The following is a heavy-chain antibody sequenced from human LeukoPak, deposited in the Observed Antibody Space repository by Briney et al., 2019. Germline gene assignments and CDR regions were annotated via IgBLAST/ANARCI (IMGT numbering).Heavy chain of an antibody. V-gene: IGHV3-7*01. CDR2: IKQDGSEK. D-gene: IGHD1-26*01. J-gene: IGHJ3*02. CDR1: GFTFSSYG. Sequence: GGSLRLSCAASGFTFSSYGMHWVRQAPGKGLEWVANIKQDGSEKYYVDSVKGRFTISRDNAKNSLYLQMNSLRAEDTAVYYCARIVGAHAFDIWGQGTMVTVSS. CDR3: ARIVGAHAFDI.